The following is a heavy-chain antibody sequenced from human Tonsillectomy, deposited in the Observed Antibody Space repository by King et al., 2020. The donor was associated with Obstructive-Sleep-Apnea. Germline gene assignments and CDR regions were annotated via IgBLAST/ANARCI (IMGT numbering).Heavy chain of an antibody. D-gene: IGHD3-3*01. CDR2: ISGSADST. CDR1: GFTFSSFV. CDR3: ARSYDFWSGPHD. Sequence: VQLVESGGGLVQPGGSLRLSCAASGFTFSSFVMNWVRQAPGKGLEWVSCISGSADSTYYAESVKGRFTISRDNSKNTLYLQMNSLRAEDTALYYCARSYDFWSGPHDWGQGTLVTVSS. J-gene: IGHJ4*02. V-gene: IGHV3-23*04.